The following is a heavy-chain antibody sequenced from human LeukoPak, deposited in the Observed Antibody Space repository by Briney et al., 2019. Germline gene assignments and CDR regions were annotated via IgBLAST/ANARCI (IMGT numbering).Heavy chain of an antibody. J-gene: IGHJ1*01. CDR2: ISWNSGNV. CDR1: GFTFDDYA. Sequence: GGSLRLSCAASGFTFDDYAMYWVRQAPGKGLEWVSSISWNSGNVRYADSVKGRFTISRDNAKNSLYLQGNSLSAEDTALYYCAKGPSWDSSGYYYFQHWGQGTLVTVSS. D-gene: IGHD3-22*01. CDR3: AKGPSWDSSGYYYFQH. V-gene: IGHV3-9*01.